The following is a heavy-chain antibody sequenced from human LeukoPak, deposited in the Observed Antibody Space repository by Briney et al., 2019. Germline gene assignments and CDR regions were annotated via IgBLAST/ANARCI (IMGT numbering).Heavy chain of an antibody. Sequence: AGGSLRLSCAASGFTSDDYGMSWVRQAPGKGLEWVSGTNWNGGSTGYADSVKGRFTISRDNARNSLYLQMNSLRAEDTAVYYCAKLVAAAGSLQFDYWGQGTLVTVSS. CDR2: TNWNGGST. CDR1: GFTSDDYG. J-gene: IGHJ4*02. D-gene: IGHD6-13*01. V-gene: IGHV3-20*04. CDR3: AKLVAAAGSLQFDY.